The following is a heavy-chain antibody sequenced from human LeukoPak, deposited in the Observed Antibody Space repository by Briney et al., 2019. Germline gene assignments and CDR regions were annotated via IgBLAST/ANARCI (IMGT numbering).Heavy chain of an antibody. CDR1: GGSFSGYY. CDR2: IYYSATT. D-gene: IGHD3-10*01. J-gene: IGHJ4*02. Sequence: SETLSLTCAVYGGSFSGYYWSWIRQPPGKGLEWIGTIYYSATTYYNPSLRSRVTISVDTSKNQFSLNLTSVTAADTAVYYCARPGAWGSLDYWGQGTLVTVSS. CDR3: ARPGAWGSLDY. V-gene: IGHV4-34*01.